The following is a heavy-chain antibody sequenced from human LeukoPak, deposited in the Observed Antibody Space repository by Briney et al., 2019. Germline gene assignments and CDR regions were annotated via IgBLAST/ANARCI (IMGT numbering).Heavy chain of an antibody. V-gene: IGHV3-49*04. D-gene: IGHD3-3*01. Sequence: PGGSLRLSCTASGFTFGDYAMSWVRQAPGKGLEWVGFIRSKAYGGTTEYAASVKGRFTISRDDSKSIAYLQMNSLETEDTAVYYCTRVPYDFWSGYSQIPYFDYWGQGTLVTVSS. J-gene: IGHJ4*02. CDR1: GFTFGDYA. CDR3: TRVPYDFWSGYSQIPYFDY. CDR2: IRSKAYGGTT.